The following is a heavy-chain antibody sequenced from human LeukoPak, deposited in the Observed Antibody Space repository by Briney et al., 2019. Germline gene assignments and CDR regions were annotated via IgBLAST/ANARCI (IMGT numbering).Heavy chain of an antibody. CDR1: GGSISSYY. D-gene: IGHD2-15*01. J-gene: IGHJ5*02. CDR2: IYTSGST. V-gene: IGHV4-4*07. CDR3: ARGLSRLGVVGNWFDP. Sequence: SETLSLTCTVSGGSISSYYWSWIRQPAGKGLEWIGRIYTSGSTNYNPSLKSRVTISVDTSKNQFSLKLSSVTAADTAVYYCARGLSRLGVVGNWFDPWGQGTLVTVSS.